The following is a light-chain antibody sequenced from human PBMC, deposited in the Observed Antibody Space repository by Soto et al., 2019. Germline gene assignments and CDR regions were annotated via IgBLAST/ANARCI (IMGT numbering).Light chain of an antibody. CDR3: SSYTSSSTYVV. CDR2: DVS. CDR1: SSDVGVYNY. V-gene: IGLV2-14*01. Sequence: QSALTQPASGSGSPGQSITISCTGTSSDVGVYNYVSWYQQHPGKAPKLMIYDVSNRPSGVSNRFSGSKSGNTASLTISGLQAEDEAAYYCSSYTSSSTYVVFGGGTKLTVL. J-gene: IGLJ2*01.